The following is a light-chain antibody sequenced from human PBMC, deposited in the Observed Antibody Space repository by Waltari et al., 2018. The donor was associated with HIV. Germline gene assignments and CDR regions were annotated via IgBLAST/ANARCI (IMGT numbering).Light chain of an antibody. Sequence: QSALTQPASVSGSPGQSLTISCTGTNSDVCAYAFVYLFQQHPAKAPQLLIYKSFHRASGISDRFSASRSGNTASLTISGLQPEDEADYYCCAYASTNSPYYIFGGGTTVT. V-gene: IGLV2-14*01. J-gene: IGLJ1*01. CDR2: KSF. CDR1: NSDVCAYAF. CDR3: CAYASTNSPYYI.